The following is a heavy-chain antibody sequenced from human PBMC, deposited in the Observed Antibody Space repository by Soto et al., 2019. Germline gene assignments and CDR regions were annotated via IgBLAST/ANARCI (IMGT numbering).Heavy chain of an antibody. D-gene: IGHD1-7*01. CDR1: GGSFSGYY. Sequence: SETLSLTCAVYGGSFSGYYWSWIRQPPGKGLEWIGEINHSGSTNYNPSLKSRVTISVDTSKNQFSLKLSSVTAADTAVYYCAREGCCNYPYCFAYSGQGTLVTVSS. CDR2: INHSGST. J-gene: IGHJ4*02. V-gene: IGHV4-34*01. CDR3: AREGCCNYPYCFAY.